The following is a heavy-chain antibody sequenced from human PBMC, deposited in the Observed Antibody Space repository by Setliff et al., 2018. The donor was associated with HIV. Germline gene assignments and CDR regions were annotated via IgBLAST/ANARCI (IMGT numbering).Heavy chain of an antibody. CDR1: GYTFSNYA. V-gene: IGHV7-4-1*02. CDR3: ARVGSYWSTFDY. CDR2: INCNSGNP. D-gene: IGHD1-26*01. Sequence: GASVKVSCKASGYTFSNYALNWVRQASGQGLEWMGWINCNSGNPTYAQGFKGRFVFSLDTALRTAHLQISSLKAEDTALYFCARVGSYWSTFDYWGQGALVTVPS. J-gene: IGHJ4*02.